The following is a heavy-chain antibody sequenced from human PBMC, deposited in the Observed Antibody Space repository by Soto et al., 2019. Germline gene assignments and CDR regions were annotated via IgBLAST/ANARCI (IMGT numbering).Heavy chain of an antibody. CDR2: ISGYNGNT. Sequence: QVQLVQSGAEVKKPGASVTVSCKTSGYTFSNYGINWVRQAPGQGLESMGWISGYNGNTNYAQTVQGRVTMTTDTSTGTVYMELRSLKSDDTAIYYCSRFIMVGGWFDPNYYHGMDVWGQGTTVTVSS. D-gene: IGHD6-19*01. CDR1: GYTFSNYG. J-gene: IGHJ6*02. CDR3: SRFIMVGGWFDPNYYHGMDV. V-gene: IGHV1-18*01.